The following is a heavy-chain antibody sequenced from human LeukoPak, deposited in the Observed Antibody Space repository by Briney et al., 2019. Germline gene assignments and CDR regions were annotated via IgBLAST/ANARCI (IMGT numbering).Heavy chain of an antibody. J-gene: IGHJ6*03. CDR1: GGSISSSSYY. D-gene: IGHD3-10*01. CDR3: ARRVGRYFGERAYYYNYMDV. Sequence: SETLSLTCTVSGGSISSSSYYWVWIRQSPGKGLEWIGYVYYSGSTYYNPSLKSRVTISVDTSKNQFSLKLSSVTAADTAVYYCARRVGRYFGERAYYYNYMDVWGKGTTVTISS. CDR2: VYYSGST. V-gene: IGHV4-39*07.